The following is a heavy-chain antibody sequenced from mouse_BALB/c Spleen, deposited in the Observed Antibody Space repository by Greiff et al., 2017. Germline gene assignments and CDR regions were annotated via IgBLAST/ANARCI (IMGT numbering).Heavy chain of an antibody. CDR3: ARSVSYYGEAY. J-gene: IGHJ3*01. CDR1: GYSITSDYA. V-gene: IGHV3-2*02. D-gene: IGHD1-1*01. Sequence: DVQLQESGPGLVKPSQSLSLTCTVTGYSITSDYAWNWIRQFPGNKLEWMGYISYSGSTSYNPSLKSRISITRDTSKNQFFLQLNSVTTEDTATYYCARSVSYYGEAYWGQGTLVTVSA. CDR2: ISYSGST.